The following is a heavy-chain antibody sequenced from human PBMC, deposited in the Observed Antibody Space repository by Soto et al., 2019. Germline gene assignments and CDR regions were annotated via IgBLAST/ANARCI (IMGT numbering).Heavy chain of an antibody. V-gene: IGHV1-18*04. CDR1: CYTFTNHG. CDR2: INPYNANV. CDR3: ARDRVAGIWGDAFDI. Sequence: AQLVHWGAEENKPGPTVKVSCKTSCYTFTNHGTNCARQAPGQALEWMRWINPYNANVNYAQKLQGRVTMTTDTSTSTAYMDLRSLTSDDTAVYYCARDRVAGIWGDAFDIWGQGTMVTVSS. D-gene: IGHD3-16*01. J-gene: IGHJ3*02.